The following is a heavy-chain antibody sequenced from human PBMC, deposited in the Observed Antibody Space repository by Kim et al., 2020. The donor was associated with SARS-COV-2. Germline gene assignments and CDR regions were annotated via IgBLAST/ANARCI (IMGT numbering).Heavy chain of an antibody. CDR3: ARLARRWLQLGAFDI. V-gene: IGHV3-64*01. Sequence: GGSLRLSCAASGFTFSSYAMYWVRQAPGKGLEYVSPISSNGGSTYYANSVKGRFTISRDNAKNTLYLQMGSLRVEDMAVYYCARLARRWLQLGAFDIWGQGTMGTVSS. CDR2: ISSNGGST. D-gene: IGHD5-12*01. CDR1: GFTFSSYA. J-gene: IGHJ3*02.